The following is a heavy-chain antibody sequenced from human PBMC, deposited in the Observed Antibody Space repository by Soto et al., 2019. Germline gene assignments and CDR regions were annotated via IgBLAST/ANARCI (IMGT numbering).Heavy chain of an antibody. CDR1: GYTLTELS. Sequence: QVQLVQSGAEVKKPGASVKVSCKVSGYTLTELSMHWVRQAPGKGLEWMGGFDPEDGETIDAQKFQGRVTMTEDTSTDTAYMELSSLRSEDTDVYYCATGLSGAGTTGRAIDYWGQGTLVTVSS. CDR3: ATGLSGAGTTGRAIDY. CDR2: FDPEDGET. J-gene: IGHJ4*02. D-gene: IGHD1-1*01. V-gene: IGHV1-24*01.